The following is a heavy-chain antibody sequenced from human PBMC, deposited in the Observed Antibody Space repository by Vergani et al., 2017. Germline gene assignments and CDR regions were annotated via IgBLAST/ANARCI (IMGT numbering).Heavy chain of an antibody. CDR3: AKNPGISTTRHYYAMDV. CDR2: ISPGASTV. D-gene: IGHD1-1*01. J-gene: IGHJ6*02. V-gene: IGHV3-11*04. CDR1: GFKFSDHY. Sequence: LEESGGGSVKPGGSLRLSCAASGFKFSDHYMSWIRQAPGKGLEWVSHISPGASTVSYTDSVTCRFTVSRDIDNNSLTLDMTTLRVEDTAVYYCAKNPGISTTRHYYAMDVWGQGTTVTVSS.